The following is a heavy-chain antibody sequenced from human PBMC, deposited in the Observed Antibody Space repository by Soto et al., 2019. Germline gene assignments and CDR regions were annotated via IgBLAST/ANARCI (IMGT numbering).Heavy chain of an antibody. D-gene: IGHD1-1*01. J-gene: IGHJ4*02. CDR1: GVTFSNYR. Sequence: GGSLRLSCAASGVTFSNYRIHWVRRAPGKGLEWVAVISNDGSKQWYEDSVKGRFTISRDNSKNTLYLQMNSLRAEDTAVYYCAKDLRSNWFDVGPGFDYWGQGTLVTVSS. V-gene: IGHV3-30*18. CDR2: ISNDGSKQ. CDR3: AKDLRSNWFDVGPGFDY.